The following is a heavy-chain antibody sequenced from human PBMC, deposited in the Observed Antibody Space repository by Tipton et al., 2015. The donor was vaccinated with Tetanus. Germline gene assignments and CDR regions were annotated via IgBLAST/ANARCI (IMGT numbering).Heavy chain of an antibody. J-gene: IGHJ4*03. CDR1: GGSISGDHSC. CDR2: FYHSGSN. Sequence: TLSLTCTVSGGSISGDHSCWSWLRPFPGKGLEWIGYFYHSGSNYHNPSLRSRVTISVDTSKNQFSLKLSSLTAADTALYFCARRSHVGAPVWGRGTRVTV. CDR3: ARRSHVGAPV. D-gene: IGHD3-10*02. V-gene: IGHV4-30-4*01.